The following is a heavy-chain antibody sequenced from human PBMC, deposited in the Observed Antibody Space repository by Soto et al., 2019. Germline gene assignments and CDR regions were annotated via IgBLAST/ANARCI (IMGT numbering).Heavy chain of an antibody. V-gene: IGHV3-49*04. Sequence: SLRLSCTASGCTFGDYAMSWVRRAAGKGQAWVGFIRSKAYGGTTEYAASVKGRFTISRDDSKSIAYLQMNSLKTEDTAVYYCTRDGLPDCSSTSWYMYYYGMDVWGQADTVTVS. J-gene: IGHJ6*01. CDR3: TRDGLPDCSSTSWYMYYYGMDV. CDR1: GCTFGDYA. D-gene: IGHD2-2*02. CDR2: IRSKAYGGTT.